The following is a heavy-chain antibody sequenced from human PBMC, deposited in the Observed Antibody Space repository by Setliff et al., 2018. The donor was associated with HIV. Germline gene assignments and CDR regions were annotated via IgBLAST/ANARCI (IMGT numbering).Heavy chain of an antibody. CDR3: AKDTTDTAMGTLDY. V-gene: IGHV3-43D*03. CDR1: GFTFDDYA. CDR2: ISWDGDST. Sequence: PGGSLRLSCAASGFTFDDYAMHWVRQAPGKGLEWVSLISWDGDSTYYADSIKGRFTISRDNSKNSLYLQMNSLRAEDTALYYCAKDTTDTAMGTLDYWGQGTLVTVSS. J-gene: IGHJ4*02. D-gene: IGHD5-18*01.